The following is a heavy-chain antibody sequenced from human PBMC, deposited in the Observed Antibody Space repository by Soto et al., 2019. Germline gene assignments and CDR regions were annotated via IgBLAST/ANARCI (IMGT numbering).Heavy chain of an antibody. CDR1: GYTFTGYY. V-gene: IGHV1-2*02. CDR3: ARSRITIFGVVRYYYGMDV. Sequence: EASVKVSCKASGYTFTGYYMHWVRQAPGQGLEWMGWINPNSGGTNYAQKFQGRVTMTRDTSISTAYMELSRLRSDDTAVYYCARSRITIFGVVRYYYGMDVWGQGTTVTVSS. CDR2: INPNSGGT. J-gene: IGHJ6*02. D-gene: IGHD3-3*01.